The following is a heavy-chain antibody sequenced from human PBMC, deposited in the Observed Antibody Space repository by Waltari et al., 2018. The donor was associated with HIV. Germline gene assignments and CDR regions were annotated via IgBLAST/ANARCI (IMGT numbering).Heavy chain of an antibody. V-gene: IGHV4-39*01. CDR3: ARISTWFNLEGGDV. CDR1: GGSISNTNYY. CDR2: IYYSGHT. D-gene: IGHD3-3*01. Sequence: QLQLQESGPGLVKPSETLSPTCTVAGGSISNTNYYWGWIRQPPGKGLQWIASIYYSGHTYYNPSLQSRVTISVDTSKNQFSLKMTSVTAADTALYYCARISTWFNLEGGDVWGQGTTVTVSS. J-gene: IGHJ6*02.